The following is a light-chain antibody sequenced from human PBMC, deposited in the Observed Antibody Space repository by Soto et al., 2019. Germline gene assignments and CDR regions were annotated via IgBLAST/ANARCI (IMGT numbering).Light chain of an antibody. CDR3: QQFSSPPFFP. CDR2: GAS. V-gene: IGKV3D-15*01. CDR1: QSININ. Sequence: EVVMPQSPATLSVSPGERATLSCRASQSININLAWYQQKPGQAPRLLIYGASIRATGIPARFSGSGSGTDFTLTISSLQAEDVAIYYCQQFSSPPFFPFCHVTKVDIK. J-gene: IGKJ3*01.